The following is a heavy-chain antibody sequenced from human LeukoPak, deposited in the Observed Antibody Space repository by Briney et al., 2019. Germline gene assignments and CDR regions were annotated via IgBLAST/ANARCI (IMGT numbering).Heavy chain of an antibody. D-gene: IGHD3-9*01. CDR3: ARGGGNLLPYFDPKYYYYMAV. Sequence: SETLSLTCAVYGGSSSGYYWSWIRQPPGKGLEWIAEINHSGRTNFNPSLRGRVTVYVDTSKNQFSLKLSSVTAADTAVYYCARGGGNLLPYFDPKYYYYMAVWGKGTTVTVSS. CDR2: INHSGRT. J-gene: IGHJ6*03. CDR1: GGSSSGYY. V-gene: IGHV4-34*01.